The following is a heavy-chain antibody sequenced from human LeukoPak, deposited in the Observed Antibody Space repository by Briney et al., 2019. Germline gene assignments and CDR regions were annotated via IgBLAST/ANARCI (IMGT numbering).Heavy chain of an antibody. Sequence: SGGSLRLSCAASGFTFDDYAMRWVRQAPGKGLEWVSGISWNSGSIGYADSVKGRFTISRDNAKNSLYLQMNSLRAEDTALYYCAKDQGFYGGKTDAFDIWGQGTMVTVSS. J-gene: IGHJ3*02. D-gene: IGHD4-23*01. V-gene: IGHV3-9*01. CDR3: AKDQGFYGGKTDAFDI. CDR2: ISWNSGSI. CDR1: GFTFDDYA.